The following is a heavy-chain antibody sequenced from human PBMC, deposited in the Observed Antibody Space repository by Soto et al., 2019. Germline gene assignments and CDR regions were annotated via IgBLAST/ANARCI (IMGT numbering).Heavy chain of an antibody. CDR3: ARSQVLRFLEWFPGWFDP. J-gene: IGHJ5*02. CDR1: GYTFTIYA. CDR2: INAGNGNT. V-gene: IGHV1-3*01. D-gene: IGHD3-3*01. Sequence: GASVKVSCKASGYTFTIYAMHGVLQSAGQRLEWMGWINAGNGNTKYSQKFQGRVTITRDTSASAAYMELSSLRSEDTAVYYCARSQVLRFLEWFPGWFDPWGQGTLVTVSS.